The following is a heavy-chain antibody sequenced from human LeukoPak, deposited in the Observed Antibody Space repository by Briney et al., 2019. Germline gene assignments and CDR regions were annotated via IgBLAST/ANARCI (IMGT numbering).Heavy chain of an antibody. J-gene: IGHJ6*03. Sequence: ASVKVSCKASGYTFTSYGISWVRQAPGQGLEWMGWISAYNGNTNYAQKLQGRVTMTTDTSTSTAYMELRSLRSDDTAVYYCARDKGYLWFGELTFYYYMDVWGKGTTVTVSS. D-gene: IGHD3-10*01. CDR2: ISAYNGNT. V-gene: IGHV1-18*01. CDR1: GYTFTSYG. CDR3: ARDKGYLWFGELTFYYYMDV.